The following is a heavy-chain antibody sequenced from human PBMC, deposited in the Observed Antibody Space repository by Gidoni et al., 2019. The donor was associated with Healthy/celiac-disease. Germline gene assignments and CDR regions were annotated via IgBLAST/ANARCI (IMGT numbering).Heavy chain of an antibody. CDR1: GFTFSSYW. D-gene: IGHD6-6*01. J-gene: IGHJ4*02. V-gene: IGHV3-7*03. CDR2: IKQDGSEK. CDR3: ARVAISSYYFDY. Sequence: VQLVESGGGLVQPGGSLRLSCAAPGFTFSSYWMSWVRQAPGKGLEWVANIKQDGSEKYYVDSVKGRFTISRDNAKNSLYLQMNSLRAEDTAVYYCARVAISSYYFDYWGQGTLVTVSS.